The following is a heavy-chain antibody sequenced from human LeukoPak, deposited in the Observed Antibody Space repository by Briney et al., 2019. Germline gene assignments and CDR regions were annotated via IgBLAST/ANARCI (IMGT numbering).Heavy chain of an antibody. J-gene: IGHJ3*02. D-gene: IGHD3-9*01. Sequence: SQTLSLTCTVSGGSISSYYWSWIRQPPGKGLEWIGYISYSGSTNYNPSLKSRVTISIDTSKNQFSLKLRSVTAADTAIYYCARQGYDILTGYIDAFDIWGQGTMVTVSS. CDR2: ISYSGST. V-gene: IGHV4-59*08. CDR1: GGSISSYY. CDR3: ARQGYDILTGYIDAFDI.